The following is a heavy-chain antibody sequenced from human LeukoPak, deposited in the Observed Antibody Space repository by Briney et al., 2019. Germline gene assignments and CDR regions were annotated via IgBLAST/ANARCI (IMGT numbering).Heavy chain of an antibody. CDR3: ARSGIAAAEH. CDR2: IYHSGST. CDR1: GGSISSGGYY. J-gene: IGHJ1*01. Sequence: SQTLSLTCTVSGGSISSGGYYWSWIRQPPGKGLEWIGYIYHSGSTYYNPSLKSRVTISVDRSKNQFSLKLSSVTAPDTAVYYCARSGIAAAEHWGQGTLVTVSS. V-gene: IGHV4-30-2*01. D-gene: IGHD6-13*01.